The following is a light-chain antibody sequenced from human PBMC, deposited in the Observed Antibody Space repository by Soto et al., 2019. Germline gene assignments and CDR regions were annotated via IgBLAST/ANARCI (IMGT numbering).Light chain of an antibody. V-gene: IGLV2-11*01. J-gene: IGLJ2*01. CDR2: DVS. CDR3: CSYAGSYTLV. CDR1: SSDVGGYNY. Sequence: QSALTQPHSVSGSPGQSVTISCTGTSSDVGGYNYVSWYQQHPGKAPKLMIYDVSKRPSGVPDRFSGSKSGNTASLTISGLQAEDDADYYCCSYAGSYTLVFGGGTQLTVL.